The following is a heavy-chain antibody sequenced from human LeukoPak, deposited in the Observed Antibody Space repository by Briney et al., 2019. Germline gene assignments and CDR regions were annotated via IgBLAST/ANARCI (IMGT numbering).Heavy chain of an antibody. CDR2: ISASGSNT. CDR1: GFTFNTYG. D-gene: IGHD6-19*01. CDR3: AKVLPQWLVRYGAFDY. V-gene: IGHV3-23*01. J-gene: IGHJ4*02. Sequence: PGGSLRLSCAASGFTFNTYGMSWFRQAPGKGLEWVSVISASGSNTYYADSVKGRFTISRDNSKNTLYLEMNSLRAEDTAVYYCAKVLPQWLVRYGAFDYWGQGTLVTVSS.